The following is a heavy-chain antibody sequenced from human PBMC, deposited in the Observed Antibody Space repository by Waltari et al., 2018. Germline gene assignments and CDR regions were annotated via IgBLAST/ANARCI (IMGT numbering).Heavy chain of an antibody. V-gene: IGHV3-33*01. CDR3: ARENLYDSSGTSCDY. D-gene: IGHD3-22*01. Sequence: QVQLVESGGGVVQPGRSLRLSCAASGFTFSSYGLHWVRQAPGKGLEWVAVIWYDGSNKYYADSVKGRFTISRDNSKNTLYLQMNSLRAEDTAVYYCARENLYDSSGTSCDYWGQGTLVTVSS. CDR2: IWYDGSNK. J-gene: IGHJ4*02. CDR1: GFTFSSYG.